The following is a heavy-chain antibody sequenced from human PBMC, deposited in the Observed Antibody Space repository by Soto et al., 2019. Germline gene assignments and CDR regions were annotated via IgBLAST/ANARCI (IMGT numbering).Heavy chain of an antibody. CDR2: ISAYNGNT. V-gene: IGHV1-18*01. Sequence: ASVKVSCKASGYTFTSYGISWVRQAPGQGLEWMGWISAYNGNTNYAQKLQGRVTMTTDTSTSTAYRELRSLRSDDTAVYYCARAYDSSGYWPYYFDYWGQGTLVTVSS. J-gene: IGHJ4*02. D-gene: IGHD3-22*01. CDR1: GYTFTSYG. CDR3: ARAYDSSGYWPYYFDY.